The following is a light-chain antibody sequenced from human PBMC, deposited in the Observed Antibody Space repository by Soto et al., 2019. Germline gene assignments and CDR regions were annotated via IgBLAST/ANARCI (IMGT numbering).Light chain of an antibody. Sequence: EIVMTPSPATLSVSPGERTTLSCRASQSVSRILAWYQQKPGQAPRLLIYGASTRATGIPVRFSGSGSGTEFTLSISSLKSEDFAVYYCQQYDKWPPTFGQGTKVDIK. J-gene: IGKJ1*01. V-gene: IGKV3-15*01. CDR2: GAS. CDR3: QQYDKWPPT. CDR1: QSVSRI.